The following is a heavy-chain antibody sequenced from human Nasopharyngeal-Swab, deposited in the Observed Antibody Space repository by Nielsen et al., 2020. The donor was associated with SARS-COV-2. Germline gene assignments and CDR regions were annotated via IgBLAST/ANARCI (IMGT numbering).Heavy chain of an antibody. D-gene: IGHD2-2*01. V-gene: IGHV4-61*01. Sequence: SETLSLTCTVSGGSVSSGSYYWSWIRQPPGKGLEWIGYIYYSGSTNYNPSLKSRVTISVDTSKNQFSLKLSSVTAADTAVYYCVRLNVVPAATGWFDPWGQGTLVTVSS. CDR1: GGSVSSGSYY. J-gene: IGHJ5*02. CDR2: IYYSGST. CDR3: VRLNVVPAATGWFDP.